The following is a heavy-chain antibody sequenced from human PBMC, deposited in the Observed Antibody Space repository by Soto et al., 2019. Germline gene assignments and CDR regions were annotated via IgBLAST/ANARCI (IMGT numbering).Heavy chain of an antibody. CDR3: AKSFGSGSYAVDS. D-gene: IGHD3-10*01. CDR1: GFTFSNYA. J-gene: IGHJ4*02. V-gene: IGHV3-9*01. CDR2: ITWNSGIL. Sequence: EVQLVESGGGLVQPGRSLRLSCAASGFTFSNYAMHWVRQAPGKGLEWVSLITWNSGILSYADSVKGRFTISRDNAKNSLYLDMNSLSAEDTDLYYFAKSFGSGSYAVDSWGQGTLVTVS.